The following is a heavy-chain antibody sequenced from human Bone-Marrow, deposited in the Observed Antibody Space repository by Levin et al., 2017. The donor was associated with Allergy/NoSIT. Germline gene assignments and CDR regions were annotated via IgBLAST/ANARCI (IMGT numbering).Heavy chain of an antibody. Sequence: SETLSLTCAISGDSVSSKNAAWNWVRQSPSRGLEWLGRTYYRSKWYNDYAVSVKSRINIDPDTSKNQFSLQLHSVTPEDTAVYYCARDNLYGEGESGVASEFDYWGQGTLVTVSS. D-gene: IGHD1-26*01. CDR3: ARDNLYGEGESGVASEFDY. J-gene: IGHJ4*02. CDR1: GDSVSSKNAA. V-gene: IGHV6-1*01. CDR2: TYYRSKWYN.